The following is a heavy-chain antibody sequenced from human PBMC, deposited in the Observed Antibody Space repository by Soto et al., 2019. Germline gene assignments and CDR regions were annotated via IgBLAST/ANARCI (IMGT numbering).Heavy chain of an antibody. CDR2: IYYSGST. D-gene: IGHD4-17*01. CDR1: GGSISSYY. CDR3: ASSSQSAVTNFDY. Sequence: SETLSLTCTVSGGSISSYYWCWIRQPPGKGLEWIGYIYYSGSTNYNPSLKSRVTISVDTSKNQFSLKLSSVTAADTAVYYCASSSQSAVTNFDYLGQGTLLTVSS. V-gene: IGHV4-59*12. J-gene: IGHJ4*02.